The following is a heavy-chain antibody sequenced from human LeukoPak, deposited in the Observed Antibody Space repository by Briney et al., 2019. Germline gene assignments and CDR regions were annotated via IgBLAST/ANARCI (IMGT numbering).Heavy chain of an antibody. J-gene: IGHJ4*02. V-gene: IGHV3-30*02. D-gene: IGHD2-2*01. CDR3: ARAPTVLVGYCSSSSCQADY. Sequence: GGSLRLSCAASGFTFSSYGMHWVRQAPGKGLEWVAFIRYDGSNKYYADSVRGRFTISRDNAENSLYLQMNSLRVEDTAVYYCARAPTVLVGYCSSSSCQADYWGQGTLVTVSS. CDR1: GFTFSSYG. CDR2: IRYDGSNK.